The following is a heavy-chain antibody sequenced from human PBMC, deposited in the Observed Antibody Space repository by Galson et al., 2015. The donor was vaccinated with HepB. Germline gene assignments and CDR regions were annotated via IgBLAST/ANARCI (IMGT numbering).Heavy chain of an antibody. CDR3: ASDPPISGYAFYT. CDR2: IWSDGSNK. V-gene: IGHV3-33*01. D-gene: IGHD3-3*01. J-gene: IGHJ3*02. CDR1: GFTFSTHA. Sequence: SLRLSCAASGFTFSTHAMHWVRQAPGRGLEWVAFIWSDGSNKYYADSVKGRFTISKDNSKHTLYLQMNSLRAEDTALYYCASDPPISGYAFYTWGQGTMVTVSS.